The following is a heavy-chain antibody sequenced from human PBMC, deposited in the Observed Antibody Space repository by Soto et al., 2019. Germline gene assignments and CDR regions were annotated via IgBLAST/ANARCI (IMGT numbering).Heavy chain of an antibody. Sequence: QVQLQQWGAGLLKPSETLSLTCAVYGGSFSGYYWSWIRQPPGKGLEWIGEINHSGSTNYNPSLKSRVTISVDTSKNQFSLKLSSVTAADTAVYYCARYYGDYVDYYYYGMDVWGQGTTDTVSS. V-gene: IGHV4-34*01. J-gene: IGHJ6*02. D-gene: IGHD4-17*01. CDR3: ARYYGDYVDYYYYGMDV. CDR1: GGSFSGYY. CDR2: INHSGST.